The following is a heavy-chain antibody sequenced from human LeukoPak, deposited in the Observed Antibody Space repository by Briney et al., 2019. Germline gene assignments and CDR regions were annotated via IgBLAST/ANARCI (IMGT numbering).Heavy chain of an antibody. J-gene: IGHJ5*02. CDR1: GFTFSSYT. V-gene: IGHV3-23*01. D-gene: IGHD6-19*01. CDR3: AKSRVAVGAPRNWFDP. CDR2: ISGSGLST. Sequence: GGSLRLSCAASGFTFSSYTMSWVRQAPGKGLEWVSTISGSGLSTYYADSVKGRFTISRDNSNNTLYLQMNSLRVEDTAVYYCAKSRVAVGAPRNWFDPWGQGTLVTVSS.